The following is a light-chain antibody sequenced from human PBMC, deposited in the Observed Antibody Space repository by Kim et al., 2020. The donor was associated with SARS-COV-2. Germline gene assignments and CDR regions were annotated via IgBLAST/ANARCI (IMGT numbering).Light chain of an antibody. J-gene: IGKJ4*01. Sequence: ASVGDSGTITCRASQGSRNSLAWYQQKPGKVPKLLIYAASTLQSGVPLRFSGSGSGTDFTHTMSSRQPEDFATYYCQERNSYSLTFGGGTKVDIK. V-gene: IGKV1-9*01. CDR2: AAS. CDR3: QERNSYSLT. CDR1: QGSRNS.